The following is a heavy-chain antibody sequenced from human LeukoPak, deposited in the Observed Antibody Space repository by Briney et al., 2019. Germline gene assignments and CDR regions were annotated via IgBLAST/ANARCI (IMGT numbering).Heavy chain of an antibody. CDR1: GFTVSSNY. J-gene: IGHJ4*02. CDR2: IYSGGST. CDR3: ARAGNPEVRGVINGFDY. Sequence: GGSLRLSCAASGFTVSSNYMSWVRQAPGKGLEWVSVIYSGGSTYYADSVKGRFTISRDNSKNTLYLQMNSLRAEDTAVYYCARAGNPEVRGVINGFDYWGQGTLVTVSS. D-gene: IGHD3-10*01. V-gene: IGHV3-66*01.